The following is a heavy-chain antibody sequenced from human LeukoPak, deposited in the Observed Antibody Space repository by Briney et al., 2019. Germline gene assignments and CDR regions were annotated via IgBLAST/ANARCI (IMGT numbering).Heavy chain of an antibody. J-gene: IGHJ4*02. CDR3: ARELSQIVWGGLDY. D-gene: IGHD2-21*01. Sequence: GGSLRLSCAASGFIFSHYGMHWVRQAPGKGLEWVAVIQNDASTENFADSVKGRFTISRDNSKNTVFLQMNSLRVEDTAVYYCARELSQIVWGGLDYGGQGTLVSVSS. CDR2: IQNDASTE. V-gene: IGHV3-33*05. CDR1: GFIFSHYG.